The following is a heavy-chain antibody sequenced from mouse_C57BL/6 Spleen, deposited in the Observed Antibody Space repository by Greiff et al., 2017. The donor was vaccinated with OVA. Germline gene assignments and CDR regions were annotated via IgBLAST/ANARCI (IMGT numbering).Heavy chain of an antibody. CDR1: GYTFTDYH. D-gene: IGHD1-1*01. Sequence: EVQLQQSGPVLVKPGASVKMSCKASGYTFTDYHMNWVKQSHGKSLEWIGVINPYNGGTSYNQKFKGKATLTVNKSSSTAYMELNSLTSEDSAVYYWASFYGSSYGFAYWGQGTLVTVSA. CDR2: INPYNGGT. V-gene: IGHV1-19*01. J-gene: IGHJ3*01. CDR3: ASFYGSSYGFAY.